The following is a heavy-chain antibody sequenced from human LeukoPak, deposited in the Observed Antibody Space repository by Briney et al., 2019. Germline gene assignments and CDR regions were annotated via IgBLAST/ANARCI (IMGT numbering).Heavy chain of an antibody. CDR3: ARGGGLDV. D-gene: IGHD3-16*01. CDR1: GSTFGNYY. V-gene: IGHV3-7*03. J-gene: IGHJ6*02. CDR2: IKHDGNWK. Sequence: HRGGSLRLSCAASGSTFGNYYMSWVRQAPGKGLEWVANIKHDGNWKFYADSVKGRFTVSRDNAEKSVYLHMSSLRAEDTAMYYCARGGGLDVWGQGATVTVSS.